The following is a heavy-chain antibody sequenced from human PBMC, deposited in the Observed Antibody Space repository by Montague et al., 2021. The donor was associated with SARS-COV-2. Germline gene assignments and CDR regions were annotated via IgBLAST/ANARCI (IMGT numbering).Heavy chain of an antibody. Sequence: TLSLTCTVSGGSISSGGYYWSWLRQHPGKGLDWIVYLYYSGSTYSTPSLKIPVTISVDTSKNHFSLKLSSVTAADTAVYYCARVVTIFGVGDTFDYWGQGTLVTVSS. J-gene: IGHJ4*02. D-gene: IGHD3-3*01. CDR1: GGSISSGGYY. CDR2: LYYSGST. CDR3: ARVVTIFGVGDTFDY. V-gene: IGHV4-31*01.